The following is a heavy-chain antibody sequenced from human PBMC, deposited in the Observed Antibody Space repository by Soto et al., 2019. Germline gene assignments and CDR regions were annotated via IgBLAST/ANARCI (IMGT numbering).Heavy chain of an antibody. Sequence: QVQLVESGGGVVQPGRSLRLSCAASGFTFSSYGMHWVRQAPGKGLEWVAVIWYDGSNKYYADSVKGRFTISRDNSKNTLYLQMNSLRAEDTAVYYCARESRYYYDSSGYSLDYWGQGTLVTVSS. D-gene: IGHD3-22*01. CDR1: GFTFSSYG. CDR3: ARESRYYYDSSGYSLDY. V-gene: IGHV3-33*01. J-gene: IGHJ4*02. CDR2: IWYDGSNK.